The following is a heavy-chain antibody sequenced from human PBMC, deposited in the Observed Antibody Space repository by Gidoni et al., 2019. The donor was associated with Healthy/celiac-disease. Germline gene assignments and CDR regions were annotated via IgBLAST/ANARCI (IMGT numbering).Heavy chain of an antibody. V-gene: IGHV3-43D*03. J-gene: IGHJ4*02. CDR3: AKDNAPGDSSGYYYPQFDY. CDR1: GFTFDDYA. CDR2: ISWDGGST. D-gene: IGHD3-22*01. Sequence: EVQLVESGGVVVQPGGSLRLSCAASGFTFDDYAMHWVRQAPGKGLEWVSLISWDGGSTYYADSVKGRFTISRDNSKNSLYLQMNSLRAEDTALYYCAKDNAPGDSSGYYYPQFDYWGQGTLVTVSS.